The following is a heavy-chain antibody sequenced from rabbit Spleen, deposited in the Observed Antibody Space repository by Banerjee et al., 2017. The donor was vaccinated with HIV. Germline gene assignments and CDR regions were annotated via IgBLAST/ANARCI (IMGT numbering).Heavy chain of an antibody. J-gene: IGHJ4*01. Sequence: QEQLVESGGGLVKPEGSLKLSCTASGFSFSNKYVMCWVRQAPGKGLEWIACINAVTGKAVYANWAKRRFTISKTSSTTVSLQVTSLTGADTATYFCTRDDGSGHYIDGYFNLWGQGTLVTVS. CDR1: GFSFSNKYV. CDR2: INAVTGKA. D-gene: IGHD1-1*01. V-gene: IGHV1S45*01. CDR3: TRDDGSGHYIDGYFNL.